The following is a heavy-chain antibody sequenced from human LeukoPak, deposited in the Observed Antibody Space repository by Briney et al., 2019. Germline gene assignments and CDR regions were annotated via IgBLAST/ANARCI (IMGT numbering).Heavy chain of an antibody. V-gene: IGHV3-7*01. J-gene: IGHJ4*02. D-gene: IGHD2-2*01. CDR1: GFTFSNYW. CDR2: IKQDGSEK. Sequence: PGGSLRLSCAASGFTFSNYWMIWVRQAPGKGLEWVANIKQDGSEKYYVDSVRGRFTISRDNAKNSLYLQMNSLRAEDTAVYYCARGGSTYYFDYWGQGTLVTVSS. CDR3: ARGGSTYYFDY.